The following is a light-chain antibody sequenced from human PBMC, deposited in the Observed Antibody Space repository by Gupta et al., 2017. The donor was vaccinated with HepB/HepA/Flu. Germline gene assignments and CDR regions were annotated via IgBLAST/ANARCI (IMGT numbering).Light chain of an antibody. Sequence: DAQMTQSPSTLSASVGDTVTITCRARKSISTWLDWYQKKARKAPNLLMYKASNLERGGLSRCSGSGVGSEFNLTITGRQLEDVESYYCQHENYYNPEGTFGQGTKVEIK. CDR3: QHENYYNPEGT. J-gene: IGKJ1*01. CDR2: KAS. CDR1: KSISTW. V-gene: IGKV1-5*03.